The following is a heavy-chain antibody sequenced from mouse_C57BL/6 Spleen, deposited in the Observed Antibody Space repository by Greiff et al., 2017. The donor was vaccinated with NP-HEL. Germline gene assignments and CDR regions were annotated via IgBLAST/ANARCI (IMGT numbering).Heavy chain of an antibody. CDR1: GFTFSSYG. D-gene: IGHD2-5*01. J-gene: IGHJ3*01. CDR2: ISSGGSYT. V-gene: IGHV5-6*01. Sequence: EVKLVESGGDLVKPGGSLKLSCAASGFTFSSYGMSWVRQTPDKRLEWVATISSGGSYTYYPDSVKGRFTFSRDNAKNTLYLQMSSLKSEDTAMYYCARHDYSNYFAYWGQGTLVTVSA. CDR3: ARHDYSNYFAY.